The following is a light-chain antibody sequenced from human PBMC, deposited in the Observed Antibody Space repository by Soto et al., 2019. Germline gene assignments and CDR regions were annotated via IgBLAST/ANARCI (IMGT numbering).Light chain of an antibody. J-gene: IGLJ2*01. Sequence: QSVLTLTASVSGSPGQSITISCTGTSSDVGTYNLVSWYQQHPGKAPKVLIYEVNKRPLGVSHRFSGSKSGNTASLTISGHQPEDEADYYCCSYALSSSFVVFGGGTKLTVL. CDR1: SSDVGTYNL. CDR3: CSYALSSSFVV. CDR2: EVN. V-gene: IGLV2-23*02.